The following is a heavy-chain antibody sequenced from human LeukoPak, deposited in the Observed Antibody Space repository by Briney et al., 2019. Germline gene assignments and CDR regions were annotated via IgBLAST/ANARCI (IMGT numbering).Heavy chain of an antibody. CDR2: ISYDGSNK. Sequence: GRSLRLSCAASGFTFSSYGMHWVRQAPVKGLEWVAVISYDGSNKYYADSVKGRFTISRDNSKNALYLQMNSLRAEDTAVYYCAKDLDTMVRGVTHAFDIWGQGTMVTVSS. CDR3: AKDLDTMVRGVTHAFDI. CDR1: GFTFSSYG. J-gene: IGHJ3*02. V-gene: IGHV3-30*18. D-gene: IGHD3-10*01.